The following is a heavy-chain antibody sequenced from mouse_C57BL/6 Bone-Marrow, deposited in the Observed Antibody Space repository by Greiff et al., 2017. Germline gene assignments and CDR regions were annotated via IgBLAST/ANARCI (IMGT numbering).Heavy chain of an antibody. D-gene: IGHD1-1*01. CDR1: GYSITSGYY. CDR2: ISYDGSN. V-gene: IGHV3-6*01. CDR3: ARHYYGSSSYAMDY. Sequence: DVKLQESGPGLVKPSQSLSLTCSVTGYSITSGYYWNWIRQFPGNKLEWMGYISYDGSNNYNPSLKNRISITRDTSKNQFFLKLNSVTTEDTATYYCARHYYGSSSYAMDYWGQGTSVTVSS. J-gene: IGHJ4*01.